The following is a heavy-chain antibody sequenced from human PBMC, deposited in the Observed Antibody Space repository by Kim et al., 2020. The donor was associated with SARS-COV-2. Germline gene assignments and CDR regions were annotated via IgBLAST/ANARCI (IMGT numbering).Heavy chain of an antibody. Sequence: GGSLRLSCAASGFSFKRYARHWVRQATGNGLEWLAVISYEGSNKHYRDSVKGRFTISRDNSKNTLYLQMNSLSPEDTAVYYCARDRIATTIWYIVGFDYWGQGTLVTVSS. CDR1: GFSFKRYA. CDR2: ISYEGSNK. CDR3: ARDRIATTIWYIVGFDY. J-gene: IGHJ4*02. D-gene: IGHD2-21*01. V-gene: IGHV3-30*04.